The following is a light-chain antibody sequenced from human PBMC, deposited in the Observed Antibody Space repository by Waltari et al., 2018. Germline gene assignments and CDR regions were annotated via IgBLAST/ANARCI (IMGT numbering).Light chain of an antibody. V-gene: IGLV2-8*01. CDR2: EVS. CDR3: SSYAGRNIVYV. J-gene: IGLJ1*01. CDR1: SSDVGGCNY. Sequence: QSALTQAPSASGSPGQSVTIACTGTSSDVGGCNYVSWYQPHPGKAPKLLIYEVSKRPSGVPDRFSGSKSGNTASLTVSGLQAEDEADYYCSSYAGRNIVYVFGSGTKVTVL.